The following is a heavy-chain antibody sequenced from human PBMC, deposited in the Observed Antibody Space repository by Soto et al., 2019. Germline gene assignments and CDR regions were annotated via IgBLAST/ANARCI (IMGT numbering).Heavy chain of an antibody. D-gene: IGHD3-10*01. CDR1: GGSFSVYY. J-gene: IGHJ4*02. Sequence: SETLSLTCAVYGGSFSVYYWTWIGQPPGTGLEWIGEINHSGSTNYNPSLKSRVTISVDTSKNQFSLKLTSVTAADTAVYYCARHKITRLLDYWGQGTLVTVSS. V-gene: IGHV4-34*01. CDR3: ARHKITRLLDY. CDR2: INHSGST.